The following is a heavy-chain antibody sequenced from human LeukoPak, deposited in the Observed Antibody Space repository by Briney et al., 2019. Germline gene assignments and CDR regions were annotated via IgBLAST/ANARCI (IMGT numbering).Heavy chain of an antibody. CDR3: ARDGVAGGFDY. J-gene: IGHJ4*02. V-gene: IGHV4-59*01. CDR1: GGSIGSYY. CDR2: IHYSGST. Sequence: PSETLSLTCTVSGGSIGSYYWNWIRQAPGKGLEWIGYIHYSGSTNHNPSLKSRVTISVDTSKNQYSLKLSSVTAADTAVYYCARDGVAGGFDYWGQGTLVTVSS. D-gene: IGHD6-19*01.